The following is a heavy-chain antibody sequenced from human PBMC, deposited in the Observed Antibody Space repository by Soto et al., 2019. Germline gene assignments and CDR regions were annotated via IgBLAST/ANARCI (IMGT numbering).Heavy chain of an antibody. CDR1: GYTFTTYG. V-gene: IGHV1-18*04. CDR2: ISAYDGSI. D-gene: IGHD2-8*01. CDR3: ARDPASTYSTSSFDF. J-gene: IGHJ4*02. Sequence: ASVKVSCKASGYTFTTYGITWVRQAPGQGLEWMGWISAYDGSINYAQKLQGRVFMTTDSSTSTAYMDLRSLRSDDTAVYYCARDPASTYSTSSFDFWGQGTLVTVSS.